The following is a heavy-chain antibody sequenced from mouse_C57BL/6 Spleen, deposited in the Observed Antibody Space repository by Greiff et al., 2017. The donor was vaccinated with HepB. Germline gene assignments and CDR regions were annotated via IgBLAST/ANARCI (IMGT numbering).Heavy chain of an antibody. D-gene: IGHD1-1*01. CDR2: IDPEDGET. J-gene: IGHJ4*01. CDR3: SRSDTTVVDYYAMDY. CDR1: GFNIKDYY. Sequence: VQLQQSGAELVKPGASVKLSCTASGFNIKDYYMHWVKQRTEQGLEWIGRIDPEDGETKYAPKFQGKATITADTSSNTAYLQLSSLTSEDTAVYYCSRSDTTVVDYYAMDYWGQGTSVTVSS. V-gene: IGHV14-2*01.